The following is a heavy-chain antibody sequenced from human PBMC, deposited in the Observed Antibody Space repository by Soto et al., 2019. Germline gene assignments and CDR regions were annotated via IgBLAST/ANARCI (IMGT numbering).Heavy chain of an antibody. D-gene: IGHD2-2*01. V-gene: IGHV3-21*01. CDR3: ARDPSDCSSTSCWGYYALDV. Sequence: PAGALRLSCAASGFTFSTYSMNWVRQAPGKGLEWVSSISSSGTYIHYADSLKGRFTISRDNAKNSLYLQMISLRAEDTAVYYCARDPSDCSSTSCWGYYALDVWGQGTTVTVSS. CDR1: GFTFSTYS. J-gene: IGHJ6*02. CDR2: ISSSGTYI.